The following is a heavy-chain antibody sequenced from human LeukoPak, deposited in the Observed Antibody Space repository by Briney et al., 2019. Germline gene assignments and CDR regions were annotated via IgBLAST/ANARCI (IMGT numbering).Heavy chain of an antibody. CDR1: GYSFTSYW. D-gene: IGHD6-19*01. J-gene: IGHJ4*02. Sequence: GESLKISCKGSGYSFTSYWIGWVRQMPGKGLEWMGIIYPGDSDTRYSPSFQGQVTISADKSISTAYLQWSSLKASDTAMYYCAREQPGIAVAGNYLGSGFDYWGQGTLVTVSS. V-gene: IGHV5-51*01. CDR2: IYPGDSDT. CDR3: AREQPGIAVAGNYLGSGFDY.